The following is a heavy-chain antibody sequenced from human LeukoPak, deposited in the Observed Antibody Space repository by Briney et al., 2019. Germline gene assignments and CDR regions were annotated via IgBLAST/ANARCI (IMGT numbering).Heavy chain of an antibody. Sequence: PGGSLRLSCAASGFTFSSYEMNWVRQAPGKGLEWVSYISSSGSTIYYADSVKGRFTISGDNAKNSLYLQMNSLRAEDTAVYYCARDSSSWYGSFDYWGQGTLVTVSS. D-gene: IGHD6-13*01. J-gene: IGHJ4*02. CDR3: ARDSSSWYGSFDY. CDR2: ISSSGSTI. CDR1: GFTFSSYE. V-gene: IGHV3-48*03.